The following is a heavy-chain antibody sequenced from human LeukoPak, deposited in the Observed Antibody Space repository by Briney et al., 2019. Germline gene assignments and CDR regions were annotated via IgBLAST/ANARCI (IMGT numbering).Heavy chain of an antibody. Sequence: SVKVSCKASGYTFTSYAISWVRQAPGQGLEWMGRIIPIFGTANYAQKFQGRVTITTDESTSTAYMELSSLRSEDTAVYYCARRRLGRDGYNTDYWGQGTLVTVSS. CDR3: ARRRLGRDGYNTDY. CDR2: IIPIFGTA. CDR1: GYTFTSYA. V-gene: IGHV1-69*05. D-gene: IGHD5-24*01. J-gene: IGHJ4*02.